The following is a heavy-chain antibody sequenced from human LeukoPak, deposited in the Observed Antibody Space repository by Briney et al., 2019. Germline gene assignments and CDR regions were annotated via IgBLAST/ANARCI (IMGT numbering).Heavy chain of an antibody. J-gene: IGHJ1*01. CDR3: AKEPYGDYGSFQH. CDR2: ISSSSSYI. D-gene: IGHD4-17*01. V-gene: IGHV3-21*01. CDR1: GFTFSSYS. Sequence: GGSLRLSCAASGFTFSSYSMNWVRQAPGKGLEWVSSISSSSSYIYYADSVKGRFTISRDNSKNTLYLQMNSLRAEDTAVYYCAKEPYGDYGSFQHWGQGTLVTVSS.